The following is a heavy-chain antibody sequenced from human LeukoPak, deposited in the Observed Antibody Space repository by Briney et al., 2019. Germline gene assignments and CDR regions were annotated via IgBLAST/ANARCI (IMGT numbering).Heavy chain of an antibody. CDR1: GFTFSSYA. V-gene: IGHV3-48*01. J-gene: IGHJ4*02. CDR3: AGSHFTIYYFES. Sequence: GGSLRLSCAASGFTFSSYAMNWVRQAPGKGLEWVSYISYSSGTIYYSDSVKGRFTISRDNAKNSLYLQMNSLRVEDTAVYYCAGSHFTIYYFESWGQGTLVTVSS. D-gene: IGHD3-10*01. CDR2: ISYSSGTI.